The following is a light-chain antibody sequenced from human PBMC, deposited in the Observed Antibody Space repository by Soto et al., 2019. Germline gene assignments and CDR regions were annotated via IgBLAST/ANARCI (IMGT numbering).Light chain of an antibody. Sequence: EIVLTQSPGTLSLSPGERATLSCRASQTVGRDYLAWYQHKPGQAPRLLIYGISNRATGIPDRFSGSGSGTEFTLTISSVQPEDVAIYYCQQYTNWPITFGQGTRLEIK. CDR2: GIS. CDR3: QQYTNWPIT. V-gene: IGKV3-20*01. CDR1: QTVGRDY. J-gene: IGKJ5*01.